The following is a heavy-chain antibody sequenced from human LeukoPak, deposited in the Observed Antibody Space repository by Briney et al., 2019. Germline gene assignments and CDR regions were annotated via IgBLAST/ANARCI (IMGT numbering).Heavy chain of an antibody. CDR2: IMPNNGGT. J-gene: IGHJ4*02. V-gene: IGHV1-2*02. CDR1: GYSFFDNY. CDR3: ATDRGERPLDY. Sequence: ASVKVSCKASGYSFFDNYMHWVRQAPRQGLEWMGWIMPNNGGTSYAQKFKGRVTMTSDTSISTLYMELSRLSSDDTAIYLCATDRGERPLDYWGQGTLVTVSS. D-gene: IGHD5-24*01.